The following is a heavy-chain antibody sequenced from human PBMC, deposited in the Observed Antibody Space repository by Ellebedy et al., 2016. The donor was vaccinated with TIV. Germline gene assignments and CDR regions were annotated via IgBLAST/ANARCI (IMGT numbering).Heavy chain of an antibody. J-gene: IGHJ5*02. CDR2: ISAYNGNT. CDR1: GYTFTSYG. D-gene: IGHD3-10*01. V-gene: IGHV1-18*01. Sequence: ASVKVSCKASGYTFTSYGISWVRQAPGQGLEWMGWISAYNGNTNYAQKLQGRVTMTTDTSTSTAYMELRSLRSDDTAVYYCATGLGRGVRFGEPNNWFDPWGQGTLVTVSS. CDR3: ATGLGRGVRFGEPNNWFDP.